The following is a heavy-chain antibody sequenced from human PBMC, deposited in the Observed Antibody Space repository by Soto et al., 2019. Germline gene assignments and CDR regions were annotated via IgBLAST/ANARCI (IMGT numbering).Heavy chain of an antibody. CDR2: ISSNGGST. Sequence: PGGSLRLSCSASGVTFSSFDMHWVRQAPGKGLEYVSAISSNGGSTYYADSVKGRFTISRDNSKNTVYLQMTSLRAEDTAIYYCVKRYTVMVFSWFEPWGQGTLVTVS. V-gene: IGHV3-64D*06. D-gene: IGHD5-18*01. J-gene: IGHJ5*02. CDR3: VKRYTVMVFSWFEP. CDR1: GVTFSSFD.